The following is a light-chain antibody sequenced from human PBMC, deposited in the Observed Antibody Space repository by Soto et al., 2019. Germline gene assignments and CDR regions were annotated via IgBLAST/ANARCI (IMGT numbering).Light chain of an antibody. CDR1: SSDVGGYNY. CDR3: SSYTSISTYV. V-gene: IGLV2-14*01. CDR2: EVS. J-gene: IGLJ1*01. Sequence: QSVLTQPASVSGSPGQSITISCTGTSSDVGGYNYVSWYQQHPGKAPKLMIYEVSNRPSGVSNRFSGSKSGNTASLTISGLQAEDESDYYCSSYTSISTYVFGTGTKVNVL.